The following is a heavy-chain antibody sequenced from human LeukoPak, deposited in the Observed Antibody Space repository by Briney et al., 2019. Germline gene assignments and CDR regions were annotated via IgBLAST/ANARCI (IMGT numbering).Heavy chain of an antibody. D-gene: IGHD4-17*01. J-gene: IGHJ4*02. CDR3: ARGGGVDYGDYAGNDY. CDR2: MNPNSGNT. V-gene: IGHV1-8*01. Sequence: ASVKVSCKASGYTFTSYDINWVRQATGQGLEWTGWMNPNSGNTGYAQKFQGRVTMTRNTSISTAYMELSSLRSEDTAVYYCARGGGVDYGDYAGNDYWGQGTLVTVSS. CDR1: GYTFTSYD.